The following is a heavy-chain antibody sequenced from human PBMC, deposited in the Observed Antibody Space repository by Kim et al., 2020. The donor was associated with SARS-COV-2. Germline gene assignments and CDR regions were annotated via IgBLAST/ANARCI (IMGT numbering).Heavy chain of an antibody. Sequence: SETLSLTCTVSGGSISSYYWSWIRQPPGKGLEWIGYIYYSGSTNYNPSLKSRVTISVDTSKNQFSLKLSSVTAADTAVYYCASVRGYDYVWGSYRNDAF. D-gene: IGHD3-16*02. CDR3: ASVRGYDYVWGSYRNDAF. CDR2: IYYSGST. V-gene: IGHV4-59*13. J-gene: IGHJ3*01. CDR1: GGSISSYY.